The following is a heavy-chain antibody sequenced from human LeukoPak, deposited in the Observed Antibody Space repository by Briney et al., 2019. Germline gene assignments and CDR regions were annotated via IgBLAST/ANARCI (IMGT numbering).Heavy chain of an antibody. CDR3: ARGVVITHYFDY. CDR1: GFTFSSYG. V-gene: IGHV3-33*01. D-gene: IGHD3-22*01. Sequence: PGGSLRLSCAASGFTFSSYGMHWVRQAPGKGLEWVAVIWYDGSNKYYADSVKGRFTISRDNSKNTLYLQMNSLRAEDTAVYYCARGVVITHYFDYWGQGTLVTVSS. J-gene: IGHJ4*02. CDR2: IWYDGSNK.